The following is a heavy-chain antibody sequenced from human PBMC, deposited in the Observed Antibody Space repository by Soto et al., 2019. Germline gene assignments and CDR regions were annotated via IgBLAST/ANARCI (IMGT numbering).Heavy chain of an antibody. V-gene: IGHV4-59*01. CDR3: ARDLWGYCGTDCYPLDV. CDR2: MYNTGST. Sequence: SETLSLTCTVSGGSISGFYWSWIRQPPGKGLEWIGYMYNTGSTVYNPSFKSRVTISVDTSKNQFSLKLNSVTAADTAVYYCARDLWGYCGTDCYPLDVWGQGTTVTVSS. D-gene: IGHD2-21*02. CDR1: GGSISGFY. J-gene: IGHJ6*02.